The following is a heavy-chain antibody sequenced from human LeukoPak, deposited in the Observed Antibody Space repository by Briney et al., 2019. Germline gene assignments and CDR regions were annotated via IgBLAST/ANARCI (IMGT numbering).Heavy chain of an antibody. D-gene: IGHD3-22*01. CDR1: GFTFSSYA. CDR3: AKDPGGLAMIVVNDDY. CDR2: ISGSGGST. J-gene: IGHJ4*02. Sequence: GGSLRLSCAAAGFTFSSYAISSVRQAPGKGLEWVSAISGSGGSTYYADSVKGRFTISRDNSKNTLYLQMNSLRAEDTAVYYCAKDPGGLAMIVVNDDYWGQGTLVTVSS. V-gene: IGHV3-23*01.